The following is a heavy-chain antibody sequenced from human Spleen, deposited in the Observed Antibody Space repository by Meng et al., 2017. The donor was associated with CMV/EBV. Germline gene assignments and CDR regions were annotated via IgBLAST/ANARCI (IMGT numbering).Heavy chain of an antibody. Sequence: YVFSGYGITWVRQAPGQGGEWMGWISAYNSNTNYAQKVQGRVTMTVATTTSTAYMELRSLQSDDTAVYYCARVDFPGSRKAYFGMDVWGQGTMVTVSS. D-gene: IGHD3-3*01. CDR2: ISAYNSNT. V-gene: IGHV1-18*04. CDR3: ARVDFPGSRKAYFGMDV. J-gene: IGHJ6*02. CDR1: YVFSGYG.